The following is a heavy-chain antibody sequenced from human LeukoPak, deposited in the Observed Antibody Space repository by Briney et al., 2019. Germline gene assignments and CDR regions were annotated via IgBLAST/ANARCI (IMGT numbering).Heavy chain of an antibody. Sequence: PSETLSLTCRVSGGSISGYSWTWIRQPPGKGLQWIGYVYSGGSTNYNPSLKSRVTMSIDTSKSQFSLNMSSVTAADTAVYYCARRTDGAPPDLWGRGTLVTVSS. CDR1: GGSISGYS. CDR3: ARRTDGAPPDL. J-gene: IGHJ2*01. CDR2: VYSGGST. D-gene: IGHD4/OR15-4a*01. V-gene: IGHV4-59*01.